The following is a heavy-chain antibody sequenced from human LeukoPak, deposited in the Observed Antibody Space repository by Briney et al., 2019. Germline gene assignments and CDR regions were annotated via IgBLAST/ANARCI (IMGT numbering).Heavy chain of an antibody. Sequence: GGSPRLSCAASGFTVSSNYMSWVRQAPGKGLEWVSVIYSGGSTYYADSVKGRFTISRDNSKNTLYLQMNSLRAEDTAVYYCARLGPAAHYFDYWGQGTLVTVSS. V-gene: IGHV3-66*01. CDR1: GFTVSSNY. J-gene: IGHJ4*02. CDR2: IYSGGST. CDR3: ARLGPAAHYFDY. D-gene: IGHD2-2*01.